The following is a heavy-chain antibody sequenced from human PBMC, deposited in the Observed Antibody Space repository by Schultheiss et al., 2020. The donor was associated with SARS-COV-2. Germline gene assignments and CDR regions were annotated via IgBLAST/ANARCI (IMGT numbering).Heavy chain of an antibody. J-gene: IGHJ4*02. CDR3: ARRRVSGSRRDY. Sequence: SETLSLTCAVSGYSISSGYYWGWIRQPPGKGLEWIGYIYYSGSTYYNPSLKSRVTISVDTSKNQFSLKLSSVTAADTAVYYCARRRVSGSRRDYWGQGTLVTVSS. CDR1: GYSISSGYY. V-gene: IGHV4-38-2*01. D-gene: IGHD3-22*01. CDR2: IYYSGST.